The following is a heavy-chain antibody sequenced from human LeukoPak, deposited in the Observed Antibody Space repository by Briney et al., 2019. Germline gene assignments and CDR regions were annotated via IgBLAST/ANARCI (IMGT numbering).Heavy chain of an antibody. J-gene: IGHJ3*02. CDR1: GFTFSSYA. CDR2: ISGSGGST. V-gene: IGHV3-23*01. Sequence: GRSLRLSCAASGFTFSSYAMSWVRQAPGKGLEWVSAISGSGGSTYYADSVKGRFTISRDNSKNTLYLQMNSLRAEDTAVYYCAKGNSGYGDAFDIWGQGTMVTVSS. D-gene: IGHD3-22*01. CDR3: AKGNSGYGDAFDI.